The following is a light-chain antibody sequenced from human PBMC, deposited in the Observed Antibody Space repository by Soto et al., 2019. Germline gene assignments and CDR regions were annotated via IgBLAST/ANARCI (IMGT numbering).Light chain of an antibody. J-gene: IGLJ2*01. V-gene: IGLV2-14*01. CDR2: DVS. CDR3: SSYTSSSTSLVV. Sequence: QSALTQPASVSGSPGQSITISCTGTRSDVGGYNYVSWYQQHPGKAPKLMIYDVSNRPSGVSNRFSGSKSGNTASLTISGLQAEDEADYYCSSYTSSSTSLVVFGGGTQLTVL. CDR1: RSDVGGYNY.